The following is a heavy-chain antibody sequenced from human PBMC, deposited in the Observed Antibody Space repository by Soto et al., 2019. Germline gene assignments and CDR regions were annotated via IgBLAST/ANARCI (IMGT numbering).Heavy chain of an antibody. J-gene: IGHJ4*02. CDR1: GGSISSGGYS. V-gene: IGHV4-30-2*01. Sequence: SETLSLTCAVSGGSISSGGYSWSWIRQPPGRGLEWIGYIYHSGSTYYNPSLKSRVTISADRSKNQFSLKLSSVTAADTAVYYCARVNSGYDWYYFDYWGQGTLVTVSS. CDR2: IYHSGST. D-gene: IGHD5-12*01. CDR3: ARVNSGYDWYYFDY.